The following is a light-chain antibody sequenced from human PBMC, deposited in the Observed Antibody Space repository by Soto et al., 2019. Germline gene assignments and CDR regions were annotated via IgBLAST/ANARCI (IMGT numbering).Light chain of an antibody. CDR2: DVS. V-gene: IGKV3-11*01. CDR1: QSLSSY. Sequence: DIVLTQSPATLSLSPGERVTLSCRASQSLSSYLAWYQQKPGQAPRLLISDVSNRATGIPARFSGSGSGTDFTLTISSLEPEDSAVYYCQQRATWPPFTFGGGTKVEIK. CDR3: QQRATWPPFT. J-gene: IGKJ4*01.